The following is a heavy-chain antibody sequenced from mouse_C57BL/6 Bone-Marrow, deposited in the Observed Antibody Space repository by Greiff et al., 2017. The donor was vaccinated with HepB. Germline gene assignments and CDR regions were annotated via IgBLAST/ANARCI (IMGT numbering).Heavy chain of an antibody. CDR1: GFSFTSYG. CDR2: IWGGGST. CDR3: AKHRDRSGPYYAMDY. J-gene: IGHJ4*01. D-gene: IGHD3-2*02. V-gene: IGHV2-9*01. Sequence: QVQLKESGPGLVAPSQSLSITCTVSGFSFTSYGIDWVRQPPGKGLEWLGVIWGGGSTNYNSALMPRLSISKDNSKSQVFLKMNSLQTDDTAMYYCAKHRDRSGPYYAMDYWGQGTSVTVSS.